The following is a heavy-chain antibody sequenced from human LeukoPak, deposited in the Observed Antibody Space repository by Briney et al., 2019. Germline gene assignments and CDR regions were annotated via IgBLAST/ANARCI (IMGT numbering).Heavy chain of an antibody. Sequence: RTGGSLRLSCAASGFTFDSHAMTWVRQVPGQGLEWVSSLSAGATTEYTADFVKGRFTISRDNSKNTLYLQMDSLRAEDTAVYYCAIGPRQKRGLSTYWGQGTLVTVSS. CDR3: AIGPRQKRGLSTY. V-gene: IGHV3-23*01. D-gene: IGHD3/OR15-3a*01. J-gene: IGHJ4*02. CDR1: GFTFDSHA. CDR2: LSAGATTE.